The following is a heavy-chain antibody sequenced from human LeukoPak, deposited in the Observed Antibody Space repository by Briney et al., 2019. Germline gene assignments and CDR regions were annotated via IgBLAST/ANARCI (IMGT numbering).Heavy chain of an antibody. V-gene: IGHV4-59*01. D-gene: IGHD3-9*01. Sequence: SETLSLTCAVSGGSISSYYWSWIRQPPGKGLEWIGDIYYSGSTNYNPSLKSRVTISVDTSKNQFSLKLSSVTAADTAVYYCARERYDILTGYHNFDYWGQGTLVTVSS. CDR3: ARERYDILTGYHNFDY. CDR1: GGSISSYY. J-gene: IGHJ4*02. CDR2: IYYSGST.